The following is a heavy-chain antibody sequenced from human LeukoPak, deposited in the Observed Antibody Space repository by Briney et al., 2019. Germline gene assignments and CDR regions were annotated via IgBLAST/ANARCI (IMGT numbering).Heavy chain of an antibody. CDR1: GFTVSSNY. CDR3: ARGRGYVWGSYRYPGYFQH. D-gene: IGHD3-16*02. V-gene: IGHV3-53*04. J-gene: IGHJ1*01. Sequence: GGSLRLSCAASGFTVSSNYMSWVRQAPGKGLEWVSVIYSGGSTYYADSVKGRFTISRHNSKNTLYLQMNSLRAEDTAVYYCARGRGYVWGSYRYPGYFQHWGQGTLVTVSS. CDR2: IYSGGST.